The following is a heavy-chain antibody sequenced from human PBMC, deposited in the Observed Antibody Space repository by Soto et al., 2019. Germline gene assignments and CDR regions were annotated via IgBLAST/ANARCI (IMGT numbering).Heavy chain of an antibody. CDR2: ISAYNGNT. Sequence: ASVKVSCKASGYTFTSYGISWVRQAPGQGLEWMGWISAYNGNTNYAQKLQGRVTMTTDTSTSTAYMELRSLRSDDTAVYYCARGLTGTTGDDWFDPWGQGTLVTVSS. D-gene: IGHD1-7*01. V-gene: IGHV1-18*01. J-gene: IGHJ5*02. CDR1: GYTFTSYG. CDR3: ARGLTGTTGDDWFDP.